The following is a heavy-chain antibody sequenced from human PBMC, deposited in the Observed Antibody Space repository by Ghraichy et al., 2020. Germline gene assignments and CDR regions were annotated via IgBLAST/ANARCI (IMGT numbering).Heavy chain of an antibody. V-gene: IGHV3-7*03. CDR2: INDDAKER. Sequence: GGSLRLSCKASGFPFNKFWMTWVRQAPGKGLEWVANINDDAKERYYVDSVKGRFTISRDNAKNSLYLQMNSLRVEDTAVYYCARDPTYGALDYWGQGILVTVSS. D-gene: IGHD4-17*01. J-gene: IGHJ4*02. CDR1: GFPFNKFW. CDR3: ARDPTYGALDY.